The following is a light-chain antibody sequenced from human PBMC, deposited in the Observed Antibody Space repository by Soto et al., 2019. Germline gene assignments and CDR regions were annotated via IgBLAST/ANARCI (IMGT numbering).Light chain of an antibody. CDR2: DAS. CDR3: QQYDNLPLT. CDR1: QDISNY. Sequence: DIQMTQSPSSLCSCLGDIVSITCQASQDISNYFNWYQQKPGKAPKLLIYDASNLETGVPSRFSGSGSGTDFTFTISSLQPQDIATYYCQQYDNLPLTFGGGTKVDIK. J-gene: IGKJ4*01. V-gene: IGKV1-33*01.